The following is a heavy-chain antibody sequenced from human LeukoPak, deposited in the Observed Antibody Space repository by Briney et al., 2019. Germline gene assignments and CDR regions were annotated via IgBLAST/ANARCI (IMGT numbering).Heavy chain of an antibody. J-gene: IGHJ4*02. Sequence: SVKVSCKASGGTFSSYAISWVRQAPGQGLEWMGGIIPIFGIANYAQKFQGRVTITADESTSTAYMELSSLRSEDTAVYYCARALGYCSSTSCYPDDYWGQGTLVTVSS. CDR3: ARALGYCSSTSCYPDDY. V-gene: IGHV1-69*13. CDR1: GGTFSSYA. CDR2: IIPIFGIA. D-gene: IGHD2-2*01.